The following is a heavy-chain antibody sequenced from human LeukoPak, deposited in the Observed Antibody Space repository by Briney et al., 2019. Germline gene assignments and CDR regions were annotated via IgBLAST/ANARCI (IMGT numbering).Heavy chain of an antibody. Sequence: SQTLSLTCAVSGGSISSGGYSWSWVRQPPGQGLEWIGYIYHSGSTYYNPSLKSRGTISVDRSKNQFSLKLSSVTAADTAVYYCARAGYCSSTSCVDAFDIWGQGTMVTVSS. V-gene: IGHV4-30-2*01. D-gene: IGHD2-2*01. CDR2: IYHSGST. CDR1: GGSISSGGYS. CDR3: ARAGYCSSTSCVDAFDI. J-gene: IGHJ3*02.